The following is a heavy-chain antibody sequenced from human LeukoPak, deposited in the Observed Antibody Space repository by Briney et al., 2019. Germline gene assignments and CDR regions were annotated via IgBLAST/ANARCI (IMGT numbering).Heavy chain of an antibody. CDR1: GYSISRGYY. Sequence: SETLSLTRAVSGYSISRGYYWGWTRQPPGKGVEWIGSIYHSGSTYYNPSLKSRLTISVDTSKNQFSLKLSSVTAADTAVYYCARRVVSASFDYWGQGTLVTVSS. CDR3: ARRVVSASFDY. V-gene: IGHV4-38-2*01. CDR2: IYHSGST. J-gene: IGHJ4*02. D-gene: IGHD4-23*01.